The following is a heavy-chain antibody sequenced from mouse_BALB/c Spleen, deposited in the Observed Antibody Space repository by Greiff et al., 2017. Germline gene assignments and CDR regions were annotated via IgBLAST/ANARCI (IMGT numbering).Heavy chain of an antibody. D-gene: IGHD2-3*01. CDR1: GYAFSSYW. CDR2: IYPGDGDT. V-gene: IGHV1-80*01. J-gene: IGHJ4*01. CDR3: ARWLLRDYAMDY. Sequence: VKLQESGAELVRPGSSVKISCKASGYAFSSYWMNWVKQRPGQGLEWIGQIYPGDGDTNYNGKFKGKATLTADKSSSTAYMQLSSLTSEDSAVYFCARWLLRDYAMDYWGQGTSVTVSS.